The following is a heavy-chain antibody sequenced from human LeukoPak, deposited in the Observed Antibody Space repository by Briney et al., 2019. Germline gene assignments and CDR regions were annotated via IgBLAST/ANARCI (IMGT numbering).Heavy chain of an antibody. CDR2: IKQDGSEK. J-gene: IGHJ4*02. D-gene: IGHD6-6*01. CDR1: GFTFDDYG. Sequence: GGSLRLSCAASGFTFDDYGMSWVRQAPGKGLEWVANIKQDGSEKYYVDSVKGRFTISRDNAKNSLYLQMNSLRAEDTAVYYCARGLAYSSSSVADYWGQGTLVTVSS. V-gene: IGHV3-7*01. CDR3: ARGLAYSSSSVADY.